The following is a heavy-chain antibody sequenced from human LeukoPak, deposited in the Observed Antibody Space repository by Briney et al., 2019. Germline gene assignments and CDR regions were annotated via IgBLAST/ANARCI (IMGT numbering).Heavy chain of an antibody. Sequence: GGSLRLSCAASGFTFSSYAMHWVRQAPGKGLEWVAVISYDGSNKYYADSVKGRFTISRDNSKNTLYLQMNSLRAEDTAVYYCANWCIGNRRVFDYWGQGTLVTVSS. D-gene: IGHD2-8*01. CDR2: ISYDGSNK. J-gene: IGHJ4*02. V-gene: IGHV3-30-3*01. CDR1: GFTFSSYA. CDR3: ANWCIGNRRVFDY.